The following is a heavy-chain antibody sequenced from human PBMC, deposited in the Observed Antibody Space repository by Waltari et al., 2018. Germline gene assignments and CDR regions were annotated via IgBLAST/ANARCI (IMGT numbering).Heavy chain of an antibody. J-gene: IGHJ3*02. CDR1: GFIFSSYG. CDR2: ISFDGDNK. CDR3: ARDLLGWELRSPLEI. V-gene: IGHV3-30*03. D-gene: IGHD1-26*01. Sequence: QEQLVESGGGVVQPGRSLRLSCAASGFIFSSYGMHWVRQTPGKGLEWVSVISFDGDNKYYADSVMGRFTISRDNFNNMLYMQMNSLRAEDTADYYCARDLLGWELRSPLEIWGQGTMVTVSS.